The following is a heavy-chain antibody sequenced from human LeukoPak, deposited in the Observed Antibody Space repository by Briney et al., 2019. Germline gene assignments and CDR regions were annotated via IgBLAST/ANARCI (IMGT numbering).Heavy chain of an antibody. CDR3: ATDPNWFDP. Sequence: GGSLRLSCAASGFTFSDYYMSWIRQAAGKGLEWVSYISSSGNTRYYADSVKGRFTISRDNAKNSLYLQMNSLRAEDTAVYYCATDPNWFDPWGQGTLVTVSS. CDR2: ISSSGNTR. V-gene: IGHV3-11*01. J-gene: IGHJ5*02. CDR1: GFTFSDYY.